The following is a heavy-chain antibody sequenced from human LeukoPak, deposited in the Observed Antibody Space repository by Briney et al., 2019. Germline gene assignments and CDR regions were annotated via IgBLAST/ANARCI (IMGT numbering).Heavy chain of an antibody. CDR2: ISSSSSYI. V-gene: IGHV3-21*01. D-gene: IGHD1-26*01. J-gene: IGHJ4*02. CDR3: AGSGSLDY. Sequence: GGSLRLSCAASGFTFSSYGMNWVRQAPGKGLEWVSSISSSSSYIYYADSVKGRFTIPRDNAKNSLYLQMNSLRAEDTAVYYCAGSGSLDYWGQGTLVTVSS. CDR1: GFTFSSYG.